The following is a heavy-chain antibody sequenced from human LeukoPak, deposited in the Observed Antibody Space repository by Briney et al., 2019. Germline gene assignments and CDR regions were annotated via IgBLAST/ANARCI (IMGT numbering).Heavy chain of an antibody. CDR3: ARGDHHAVSAAIDAFTDSWFDP. V-gene: IGHV4-34*01. J-gene: IGHJ5*02. D-gene: IGHD2-2*01. Sequence: PSETLSLTCAVYGGSFSGYYWSWIRQPPGKGLEWIGEINHSGSTNYNPSLKSRVTISVDTSENQFSLKLSSVTAADTAMYYCARGDHHAVSAAIDAFTDSWFDPWGQGTLVTVSS. CDR1: GGSFSGYY. CDR2: INHSGST.